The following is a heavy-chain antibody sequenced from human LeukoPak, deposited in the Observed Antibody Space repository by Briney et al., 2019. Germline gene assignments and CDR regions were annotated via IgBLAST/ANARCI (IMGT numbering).Heavy chain of an antibody. CDR1: GFTFRSHG. D-gene: IGHD3-10*02. CDR3: AELGITMIGGV. V-gene: IGHV3-48*03. CDR2: ISSSGSTI. Sequence: GGSLRLSCAASGFTFRSHGMNWVRQAPGKGLEWVSYISSSGSTIYYADSVKVRFTISRDNAKNSLYLQMNSLRAEDTAVYYCAELGITMIGGVWGKGTTVTISS. J-gene: IGHJ6*04.